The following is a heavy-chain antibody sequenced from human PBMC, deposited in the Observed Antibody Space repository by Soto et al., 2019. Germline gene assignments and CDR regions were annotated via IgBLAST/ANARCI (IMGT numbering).Heavy chain of an antibody. D-gene: IGHD7-27*01. J-gene: IGHJ4*02. V-gene: IGHV1-8*01. Sequence: ASVKVSCKASGYTFTSYDINWVRQATGQGLEWMGWMNPNSGNTGYAQKFQGRVTMTRNTSISTAYMELSSLRSEDTAVYYWGRGGKLTGDRGDYWGQGTLVTVSS. CDR2: MNPNSGNT. CDR1: GYTFTSYD. CDR3: GRGGKLTGDRGDY.